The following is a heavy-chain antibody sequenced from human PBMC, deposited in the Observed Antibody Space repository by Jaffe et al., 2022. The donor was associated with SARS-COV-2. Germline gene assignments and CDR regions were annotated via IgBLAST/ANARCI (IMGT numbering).Heavy chain of an antibody. J-gene: IGHJ6*02. D-gene: IGHD3-10*02. CDR3: ARDRETLYYVPGYGMDV. CDR1: GFTFSSYS. V-gene: IGHV3-21*01. CDR2: ISSSSSYI. Sequence: EVQLVESGGGLVKPGGSLRLSCAASGFTFSSYSMNWVRQAPGKGLEWVSSISSSSSYIYYADSVKGRFTISRDNAKNSLYLQMNSLRAEDTAVYYCARDRETLYYVPGYGMDVWGQGTTVTVSS.